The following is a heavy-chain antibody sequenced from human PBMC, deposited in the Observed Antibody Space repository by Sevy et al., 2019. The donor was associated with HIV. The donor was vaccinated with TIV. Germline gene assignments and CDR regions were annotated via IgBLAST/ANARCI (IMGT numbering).Heavy chain of an antibody. CDR1: GFTLSSYG. Sequence: GGSLRLSCAASGFTLSSYGMTWVRQAPGKGLEWVSSISDGGGSTYYADSVKGRFTISRDNSKSTLYLQMNSLRAEDMAVYYCAKGMIVGATAGGGIWGQGTIVTVSS. J-gene: IGHJ3*02. CDR2: ISDGGGST. V-gene: IGHV3-23*01. CDR3: AKGMIVGATAGGGI. D-gene: IGHD1-26*01.